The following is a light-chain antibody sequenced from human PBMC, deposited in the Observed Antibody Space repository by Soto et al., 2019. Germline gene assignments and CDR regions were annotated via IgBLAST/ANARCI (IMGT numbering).Light chain of an antibody. J-gene: IGKJ1*01. CDR2: AAS. CDR1: QSVNTY. V-gene: IGKV1-39*01. CDR3: LQSYTTLWT. Sequence: DLQMTQSPSSLSASVGDRVTITCRASQSVNTYLNWYQQKPGKAPKVLVYAASSFQSGVPSRLSGIGSGTDFTLTISSLQPEDFATYYCLQSYTTLWTFGQGTKVEIK.